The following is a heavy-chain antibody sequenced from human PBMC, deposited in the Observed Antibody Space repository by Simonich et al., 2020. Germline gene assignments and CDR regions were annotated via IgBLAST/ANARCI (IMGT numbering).Heavy chain of an antibody. Sequence: EVQLVESGGGLVQPGGSLRLSCAASGFTFSSYDMHWVRQAKRKGWEGVSAIGTAGDTYYPVSVKGRFTISREKAKNSLYLQMNSLRAGDTAVYYCARGGYSGSYNWFDPWGQGTLVTVSS. J-gene: IGHJ5*02. CDR1: GFTFSSYD. V-gene: IGHV3-13*01. CDR3: ARGGYSGSYNWFDP. D-gene: IGHD1-26*01. CDR2: IGTAGDT.